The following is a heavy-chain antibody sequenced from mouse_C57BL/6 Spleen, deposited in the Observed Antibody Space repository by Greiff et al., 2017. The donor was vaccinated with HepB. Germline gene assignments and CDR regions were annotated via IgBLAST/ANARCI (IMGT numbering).Heavy chain of an antibody. D-gene: IGHD1-1*01. J-gene: IGHJ1*03. CDR3: ARNYYGSSYPYSDFDV. Sequence: VQLQQSGPELVKPGASVKISCKASGYSFTGYYMNWVKQSPEKSLEWIGEINPSTGGTTYNQKFKAKATLTVDKSSSTAYMQLKSLTSEDSAVYYCARNYYGSSYPYSDFDVWGTGITVTVSS. CDR1: GYSFTGYY. CDR2: INPSTGGT. V-gene: IGHV1-42*01.